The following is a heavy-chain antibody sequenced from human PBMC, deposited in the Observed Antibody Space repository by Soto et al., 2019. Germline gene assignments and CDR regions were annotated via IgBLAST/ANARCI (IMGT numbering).Heavy chain of an antibody. J-gene: IGHJ4*02. CDR1: GGSISSYY. V-gene: IGHV4-59*12. D-gene: IGHD5-12*01. CDR2: IYYSGST. Sequence: SETLSLTCTVSGGSISSYYWSWIRQPPGKGLEWIGYIYYSGSTNYNPSLKSRVTISVDTSKNQFSLKLSSVTAADTAVYYCARDHIAPTILFDSWGQGTLVTVSS. CDR3: ARDHIAPTILFDS.